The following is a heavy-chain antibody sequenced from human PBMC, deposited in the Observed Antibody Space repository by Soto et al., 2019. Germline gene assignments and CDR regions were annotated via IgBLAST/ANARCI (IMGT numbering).Heavy chain of an antibody. CDR1: GFTFSSSA. Sequence: TGGSLRLSCAASGFTFSSSAMRWVRQAPGKGLEYVSAISSNGGSTYYANSVKGRFTISRDNSKNTLYLQMGSLRAEDMAVYYCASSVVPAAISYYYMDVWGKGTTVTVSS. CDR3: ASSVVPAAISYYYMDV. V-gene: IGHV3-64*01. CDR2: ISSNGGST. J-gene: IGHJ6*03. D-gene: IGHD2-2*02.